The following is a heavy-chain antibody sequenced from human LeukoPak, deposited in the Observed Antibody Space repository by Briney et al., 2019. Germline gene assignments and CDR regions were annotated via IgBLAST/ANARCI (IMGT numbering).Heavy chain of an antibody. D-gene: IGHD6-19*01. CDR2: FYHGGDT. V-gene: IGHV4-59*12. Sequence: SETLSLTCTVSGGSINNYYWTWIRQPPANGLEWIGYFYHGGDTKYSPSLKSRVTISIDTSKNQFSLKLSSVTAADTAVYYCAREKIAVAGCGFDPWGQGTLVTVSS. J-gene: IGHJ5*02. CDR1: GGSINNYY. CDR3: AREKIAVAGCGFDP.